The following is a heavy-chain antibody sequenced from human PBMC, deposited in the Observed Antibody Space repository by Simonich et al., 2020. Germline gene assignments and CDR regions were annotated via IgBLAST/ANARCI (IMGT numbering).Heavy chain of an antibody. CDR1: GFTFSSYG. CDR2: IWYDGSNK. J-gene: IGHJ4*02. CDR3: ARERAAAGEAFDY. V-gene: IGHV3-33*01. D-gene: IGHD6-13*01. Sequence: QVQLVESGGGVVQPGRSLRLSCAASGFTFSSYGMHWVRQATGKGLGWVAVIWYDGSNKYYADAVKGRFTISRDNSKNTLYLQMNSLRAEDTAVYYCARERAAAGEAFDYWGQGTLVTVSS.